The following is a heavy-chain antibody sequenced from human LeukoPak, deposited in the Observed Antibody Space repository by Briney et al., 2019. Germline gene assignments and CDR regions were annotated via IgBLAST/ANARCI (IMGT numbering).Heavy chain of an antibody. CDR3: ARGRGRILWFGELNYFDY. D-gene: IGHD3-10*01. V-gene: IGHV4-38-2*02. CDR1: GYSISSGYY. CDR2: IYHSGST. J-gene: IGHJ4*02. Sequence: SETLSLTCTVSGYSISSGYYWGWIRQPPGKGLEWIGSIYHSGSTNYNPSLKSRVTISVDTSKNQFSLKLSSVTAADTAVYYCARGRGRILWFGELNYFDYWGQGTLVTVSS.